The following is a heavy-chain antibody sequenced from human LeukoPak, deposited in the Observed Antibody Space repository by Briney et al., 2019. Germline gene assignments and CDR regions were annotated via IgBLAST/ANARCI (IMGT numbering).Heavy chain of an antibody. CDR1: GFTFSNYW. V-gene: IGHV3-74*01. CDR2: INSDGINT. J-gene: IGHJ4*02. D-gene: IGHD5-24*01. CDR3: ARDYGYSLTVDY. Sequence: GGSLRLSCAASGFTFSNYWMHWVRQAPGKGLVWVSRINSDGINTSYADSVKGRFTISRDNAKNSLYLQMNSLRAEDTAVYYCARDYGYSLTVDYWGQGTLVTVSS.